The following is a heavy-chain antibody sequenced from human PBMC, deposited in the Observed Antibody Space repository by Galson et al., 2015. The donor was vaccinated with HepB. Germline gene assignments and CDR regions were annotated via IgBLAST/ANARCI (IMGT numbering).Heavy chain of an antibody. CDR1: GSTASRNY. CDR3: ARGTVDDSRGWSPRLDS. V-gene: IGHV3-66*02. J-gene: IGHJ5*01. CDR2: IYSGGST. D-gene: IGHD6-19*01. Sequence: SLRLSCAASGSTASRNYMIWVRQAPGKGLEWVSIIYSGGSTYYADSVKGRFTVSRDNSKNTLSLQMTSLRIGDTGVYYCARGTVDDSRGWSPRLDSWGRGVLVTVSS.